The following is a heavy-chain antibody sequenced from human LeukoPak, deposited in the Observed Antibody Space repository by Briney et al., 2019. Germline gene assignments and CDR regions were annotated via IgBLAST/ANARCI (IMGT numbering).Heavy chain of an antibody. J-gene: IGHJ4*02. CDR3: ARDSGVSTPLNH. V-gene: IGHV3-74*03. CDR2: ITHGGDSA. Sequence: PGGSLRLSCQASGFTFSDYWIHWVRQAPGKGLVWVSRITHGGDSAEYAGSVEGRFTTSRDNAKNTVYLQLNRLRAEDTAVYYCARDSGVSTPLNHWGQGALVTVSS. D-gene: IGHD2/OR15-2a*01. CDR1: GFTFSDYW.